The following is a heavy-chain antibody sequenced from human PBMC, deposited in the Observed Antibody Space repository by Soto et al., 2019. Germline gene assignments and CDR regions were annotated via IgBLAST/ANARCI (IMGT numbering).Heavy chain of an antibody. Sequence: GASVKVSCKASGYTFTSYGISWVRQAPGQGLEWMGWISAYNGNTNYAQKFQGKVTMTTDTSTSTAYMELRSMRSDDTAVYYCARYFFWGGLRESSWLDPWGQGILVTVSS. CDR3: ARYFFWGGLRESSWLDP. J-gene: IGHJ5*02. CDR1: GYTFTSYG. V-gene: IGHV1-18*01. D-gene: IGHD3-16*01. CDR2: ISAYNGNT.